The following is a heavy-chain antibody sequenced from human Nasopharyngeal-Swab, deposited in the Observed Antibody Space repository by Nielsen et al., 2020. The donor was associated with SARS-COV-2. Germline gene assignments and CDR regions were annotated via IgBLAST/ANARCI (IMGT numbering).Heavy chain of an antibody. CDR2: ISYDGSNK. J-gene: IGHJ3*02. V-gene: IGHV3-30*03. CDR1: GFTFSSYG. Sequence: GESLKISCAASGFTFSSYGMHWVRQAPGKGLEWVAVISYDGSNKYYADSVKGRFTISRDNAKNSLYLQMNSLRGEDTAVYYCARGDYGDDVFADAFDIWGQGTMVTVSS. CDR3: ARGDYGDDVFADAFDI. D-gene: IGHD4-17*01.